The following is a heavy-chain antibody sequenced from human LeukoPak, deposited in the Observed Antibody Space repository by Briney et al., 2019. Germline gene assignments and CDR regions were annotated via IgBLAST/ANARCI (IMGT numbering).Heavy chain of an antibody. J-gene: IGHJ5*02. CDR1: GYSISSGYY. Sequence: PSETLSLTCTVTGYSISSGYYWGWMRQPPGKGLDWIGSIYHSGSTYYNPSLKCRVTISVDTSKNQFSLKLSSVTAADTAVYYCASDSGSYGGFDPSGQGTLVTVSS. CDR2: IYHSGST. D-gene: IGHD1-26*01. V-gene: IGHV4-38-2*02. CDR3: ASDSGSYGGFDP.